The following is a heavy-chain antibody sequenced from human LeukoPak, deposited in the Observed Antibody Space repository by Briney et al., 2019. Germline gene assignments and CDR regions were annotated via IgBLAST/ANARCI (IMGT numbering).Heavy chain of an antibody. CDR2: IYTGDSDT. CDR1: GYSFTSYW. CDR3: AIFDFLFGEIDNWFDP. J-gene: IGHJ5*02. Sequence: GESLKISCKGSGYSFTSYWIGWVRQMPGKGLEWMVIIYTGDSDTKYSPSFQGQVTISADKSISTAFLQWSSLKASDTAMYYCAIFDFLFGEIDNWFDPWGQGTQVTVSS. D-gene: IGHD3-16*01. V-gene: IGHV5-51*01.